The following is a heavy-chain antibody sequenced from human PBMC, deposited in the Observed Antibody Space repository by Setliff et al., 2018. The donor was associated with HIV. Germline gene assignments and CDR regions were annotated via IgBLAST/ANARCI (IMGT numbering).Heavy chain of an antibody. J-gene: IGHJ4*02. CDR1: GYYIRSGYY. V-gene: IGHV4-38-2*02. Sequence: SETLSLTCAVSGYYIRSGYYWGWIRQPPGKGLEWIGTIHHSGSTYYSPSLKSRLSMSVDTSKNQSSLKLTSVTAADTAVYYCARDGRDVHYWGQGTLGTVSS. CDR2: IHHSGST. CDR3: ARDGRDVHY.